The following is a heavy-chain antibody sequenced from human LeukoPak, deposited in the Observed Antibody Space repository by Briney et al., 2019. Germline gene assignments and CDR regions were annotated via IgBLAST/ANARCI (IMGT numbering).Heavy chain of an antibody. Sequence: PGGSLRLSCAASGFTFSSYGMHWVRQAPGKGLEWVAVISYDGSNKYYADSVKGRFTISRDNSKNTLYLQMNSLRAEDTAVYYCAPAGLPDSYYFDYWGQGTLVTVSS. J-gene: IGHJ4*02. CDR3: APAGLPDSYYFDY. CDR2: ISYDGSNK. CDR1: GFTFSSYG. D-gene: IGHD5-12*01. V-gene: IGHV3-30*03.